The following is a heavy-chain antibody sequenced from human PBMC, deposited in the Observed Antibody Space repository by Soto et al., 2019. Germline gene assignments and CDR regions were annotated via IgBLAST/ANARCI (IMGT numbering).Heavy chain of an antibody. CDR2: IYYSGST. J-gene: IGHJ5*02. CDR1: GGSISSSSYY. V-gene: IGHV4-39*01. Sequence: SETLSLTCTVSGGSISSSSYYWGWIRQPPGKGLEWIGSIYYSGSTYYNPSLKSRVTISVDTSKNQFSLKLSSVTAADTAVYYCARLLGYCSGGSCYPNWFDPWGQGXLVTVYS. CDR3: ARLLGYCSGGSCYPNWFDP. D-gene: IGHD2-15*01.